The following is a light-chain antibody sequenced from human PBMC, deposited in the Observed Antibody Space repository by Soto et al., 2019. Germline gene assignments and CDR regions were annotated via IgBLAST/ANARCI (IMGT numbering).Light chain of an antibody. CDR3: CSFPGTSTLYV. Sequence: QSALTQPASVSESPGQSLTISCTGTSSDVGSSNFVSWYQQHPGKAPKLIIYEGSRRPSGVSGRFSGSKSGNAASLTISGLQAEDEADYYCCSFPGTSTLYVFGSGTKVTVL. CDR1: SSDVGSSNF. V-gene: IGLV2-23*01. CDR2: EGS. J-gene: IGLJ1*01.